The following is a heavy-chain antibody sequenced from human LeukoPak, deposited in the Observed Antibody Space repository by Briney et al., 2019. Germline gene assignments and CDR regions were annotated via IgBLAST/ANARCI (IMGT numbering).Heavy chain of an antibody. J-gene: IGHJ4*02. V-gene: IGHV4-39*07. CDR3: ARKQTGTMYDV. CDR2: FSSGGSA. CDR1: GGSISSSSYY. D-gene: IGHD1-7*01. Sequence: SETLSLTCIVPGGSISSSSYYWAWIRQSPGKGLEWIGTFSSGGSAYYNPSLTSRVAISKDTSDNQFSLRLYSVTAADTAVYYCARKQTGTMYDVWGQGTQVTVSS.